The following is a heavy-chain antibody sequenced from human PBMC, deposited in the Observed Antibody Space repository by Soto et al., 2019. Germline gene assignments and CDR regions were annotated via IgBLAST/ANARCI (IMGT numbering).Heavy chain of an antibody. Sequence: SETLSLTCAVYGGSFSGYYWSWIRQPPGKGREWIGEINHSGSTNYNPSLKSRVTISVDTSKNQFSLKLSSVTAADTAVYYCARGATMVRGVRPNYYYYYMDVWGKGTTVTVSS. J-gene: IGHJ6*03. V-gene: IGHV4-34*01. CDR3: ARGATMVRGVRPNYYYYYMDV. CDR1: GGSFSGYY. D-gene: IGHD3-10*01. CDR2: INHSGST.